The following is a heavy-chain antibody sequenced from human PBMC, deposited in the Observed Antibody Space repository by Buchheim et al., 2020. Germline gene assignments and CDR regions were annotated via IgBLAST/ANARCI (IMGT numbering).Heavy chain of an antibody. CDR1: GASISSGAHH. Sequence: QVLLQESGPGVGKPSQTVSLTCTVSGASISSGAHHWAWIRQHPGKGLEWIGCIYDNSGRTYYNPSLQSRAYISVDTSKNQFSLKLTSATAADTALYYCASYYVGEGGRGYWGQGT. CDR3: ASYYVGEGGRGY. J-gene: IGHJ4*02. D-gene: IGHD3-16*01. CDR2: IYDNSGRT. V-gene: IGHV4-31*03.